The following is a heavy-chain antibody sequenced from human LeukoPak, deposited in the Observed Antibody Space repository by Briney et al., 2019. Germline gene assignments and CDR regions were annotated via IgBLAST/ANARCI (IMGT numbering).Heavy chain of an antibody. J-gene: IGHJ4*02. CDR3: TTDGYGHNFDY. CDR2: IKSKTDGETT. D-gene: IGHD3-10*01. Sequence: GGSLRLSCAASGFTFVNAWMSWVRQAPGKGLEWVDHIKSKTDGETTDYAAPVKGRFTISRDDSKTTLYLQMNSLKTEDTAVYYCTTDGYGHNFDYWGQGTLVTVSS. V-gene: IGHV3-15*01. CDR1: GFTFVNAW.